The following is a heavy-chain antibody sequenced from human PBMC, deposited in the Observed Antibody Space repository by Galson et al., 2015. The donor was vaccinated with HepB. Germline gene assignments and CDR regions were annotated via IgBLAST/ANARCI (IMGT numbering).Heavy chain of an antibody. CDR1: GFTFSNAW. CDR3: TTDPSSEGDYLGY. Sequence: SLRLSCAASGFTFSNAWMSWVRQAPGKGLEWVGRIKSKTDGGTTDYAAPVKGRFTISRDDSKNTLYLQMNSLKTEDTAVYYCTTDPSSEGDYLGYWGQGTLVTVSS. J-gene: IGHJ4*02. V-gene: IGHV3-15*01. CDR2: IKSKTDGGTT. D-gene: IGHD3-3*01.